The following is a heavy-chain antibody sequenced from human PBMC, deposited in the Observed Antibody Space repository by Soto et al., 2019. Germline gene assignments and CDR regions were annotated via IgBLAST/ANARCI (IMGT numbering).Heavy chain of an antibody. D-gene: IGHD1-26*01. CDR2: IIPIFGTA. J-gene: IGHJ4*02. CDR1: VGTFSSYS. V-gene: IGHV1-69*01. Sequence: QVQLVQSGAEVKKPGSSVKVSCKASVGTFSSYSINWVRQAPGQGLEWMGEIIPIFGTANYAQKFQGRVTITADESTSTAYMELSRLRSEDTAVYYCAREGGRHSGGIDYWGQGTLVTVSS. CDR3: AREGGRHSGGIDY.